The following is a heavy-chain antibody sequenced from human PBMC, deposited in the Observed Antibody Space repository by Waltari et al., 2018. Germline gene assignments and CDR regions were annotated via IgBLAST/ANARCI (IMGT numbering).Heavy chain of an antibody. CDR2: ISSSSSYI. V-gene: IGHV3-21*01. CDR1: GFTFSSYS. CDR3: ARGDLWFGELFNY. Sequence: EVQLVESGGGLVKPGGSLRLSCAASGFTFSSYSMNWVRQAPGKGLEWVSSISSSSSYIYYADSVKGRFTISRENAKNSLYLQMNSLRAEDTAVYYCARGDLWFGELFNYWGQGTLVTVSS. J-gene: IGHJ4*02. D-gene: IGHD3-10*01.